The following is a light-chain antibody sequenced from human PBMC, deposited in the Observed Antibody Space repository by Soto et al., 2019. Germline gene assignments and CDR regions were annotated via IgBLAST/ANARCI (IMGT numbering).Light chain of an antibody. CDR2: AAS. CDR3: QQYGSSPT. Sequence: DIQMTQSPSSLSASVGDRVTITCRASQSISSYLNWYQQKPGKAPKLLIYAASSLQSGVPSRFSGSGSGTDFTLTISSLQPEDFAVYYCQQYGSSPTFGPGTKVDIK. CDR1: QSISSY. J-gene: IGKJ3*01. V-gene: IGKV1-39*01.